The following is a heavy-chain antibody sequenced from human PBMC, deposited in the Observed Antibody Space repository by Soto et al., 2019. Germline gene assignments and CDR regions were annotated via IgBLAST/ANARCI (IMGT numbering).Heavy chain of an antibody. J-gene: IGHJ4*02. D-gene: IGHD3-10*01. Sequence: QVQLVESGGGVVQPGRSLRLSCAASGFPFTTYGMHWVREGPGKGLEWVAVISYDGSNKYYADSVKGRFTISRDNSKKTLYLQINSLRPEDKALYYCVGGQYYFDYRGQGTLVTVSS. V-gene: IGHV3-30*03. CDR1: GFPFTTYG. CDR2: ISYDGSNK. CDR3: VGGQYYFDY.